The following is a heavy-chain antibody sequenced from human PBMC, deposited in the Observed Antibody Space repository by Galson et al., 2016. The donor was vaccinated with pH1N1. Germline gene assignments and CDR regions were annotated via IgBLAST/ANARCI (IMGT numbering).Heavy chain of an antibody. CDR3: ARLSMDPPYYFYYHMDV. Sequence: QSGAEVKKAGESLKISCQASGYSFATDWIGWVRQTPGKGLEWVGIIYPGDSDTKYSPSFQGQVTMSVDKSISTAYLQWTSLKASDTAMYYCARLSMDPPYYFYYHMDVWGKGTTVTVSS. CDR2: IYPGDSDT. V-gene: IGHV5-51*03. D-gene: IGHD2/OR15-2a*01. J-gene: IGHJ6*03. CDR1: GYSFATDW.